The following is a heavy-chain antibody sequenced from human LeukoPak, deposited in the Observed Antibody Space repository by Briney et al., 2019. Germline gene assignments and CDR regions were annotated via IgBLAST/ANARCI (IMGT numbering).Heavy chain of an antibody. CDR3: ARDQGDFTLTAVQ. CDR2: IYYSGST. CDR1: GGSISSSSYY. Sequence: SETLSLTCTVSGGSISSSSYYWGWIRQPPGKGLEWIGSIYYSGSTYYNPSLKSRVTISVDTSKNQLSLMVSSVTAADTALYYCARDQGDFTLTAVQWGQGTLVTVSS. V-gene: IGHV4-39*02. D-gene: IGHD2-21*02. J-gene: IGHJ1*01.